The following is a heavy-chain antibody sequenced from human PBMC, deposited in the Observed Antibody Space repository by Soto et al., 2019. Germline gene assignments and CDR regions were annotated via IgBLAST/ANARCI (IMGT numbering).Heavy chain of an antibody. CDR1: GYSFTSYG. J-gene: IGHJ4*02. CDR3: ARGTIAASDY. CDR2: IIPIFGTA. D-gene: IGHD6-6*01. Sequence: SVKVSCKASGYSFTSYGIPWVRQAPGQGLEWMGGIIPIFGTANYAQKFQGRVTITADESTSTAYMELSSLRSEDTAVYYCARGTIAASDYWGQGTLVTVSS. V-gene: IGHV1-69*13.